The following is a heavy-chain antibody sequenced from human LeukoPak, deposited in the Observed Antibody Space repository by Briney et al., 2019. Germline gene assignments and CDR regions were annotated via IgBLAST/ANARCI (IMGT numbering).Heavy chain of an antibody. J-gene: IGHJ3*02. V-gene: IGHV1-46*01. D-gene: IGHD2-2*01. CDR1: GYTFTGYY. Sequence: ASVKVSCKASGYTFTGYYMHWVRQAPGQGLEWMGIINPSGGSTSYAQKFQGRVTMTRDTSTSTVYMELSSLRSEDTAVYYCARVLVPAATPSATDDAFDIWGQGTMVTVSS. CDR2: INPSGGST. CDR3: ARVLVPAATPSATDDAFDI.